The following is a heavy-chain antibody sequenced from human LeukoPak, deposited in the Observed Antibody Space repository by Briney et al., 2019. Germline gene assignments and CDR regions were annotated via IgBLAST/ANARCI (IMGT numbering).Heavy chain of an antibody. V-gene: IGHV3-74*01. CDR2: MNTDGRST. CDR1: GLSVSSNY. Sequence: PGGSLRLSCAASGLSVSSNYMCWVRQVPGTGLVWVSRMNTDGRSTSYADSVKGRFTISRDNAKDTLYLQMNSLRAEDTAVYYCVRGASGWYGMDVWGQGTTVTVSS. CDR3: VRGASGWYGMDV. D-gene: IGHD6-19*01. J-gene: IGHJ6*02.